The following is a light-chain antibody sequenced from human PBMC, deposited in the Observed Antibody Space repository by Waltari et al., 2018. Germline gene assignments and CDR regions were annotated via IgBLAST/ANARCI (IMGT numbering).Light chain of an antibody. CDR3: SSVTSSSVYV. V-gene: IGLV2-14*01. J-gene: IGLJ1*01. Sequence: QSALTQPASVSGSPGQSITISCTGTSSDVGGFNYVSWYQQYPGKAPKLMIFEVSNRPSGVSNRFSGSKSGNTASLTISGLQAEDEADYYCSSVTSSSVYVFGTGTKVTVL. CDR1: SSDVGGFNY. CDR2: EVS.